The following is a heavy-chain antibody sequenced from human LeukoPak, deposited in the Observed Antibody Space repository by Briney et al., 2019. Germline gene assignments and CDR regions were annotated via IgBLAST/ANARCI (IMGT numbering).Heavy chain of an antibody. V-gene: IGHV3-30*02. J-gene: IGHJ4*02. D-gene: IGHD2-2*02. Sequence: GGSLRLSCATSGFTFSFYGMHWVRQAPGKGLEWVAFIQYDGSYKFYADSVPGRFSISRDNSKNTLFLQMNSLRADDTAVYYCAKTSDQLLYSKFDFWGQGTLVTVSS. CDR1: GFTFSFYG. CDR2: IQYDGSYK. CDR3: AKTSDQLLYSKFDF.